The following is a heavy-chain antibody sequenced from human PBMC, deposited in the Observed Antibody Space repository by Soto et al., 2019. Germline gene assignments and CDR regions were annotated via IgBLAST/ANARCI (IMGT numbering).Heavy chain of an antibody. CDR3: ARDKDLQPTVWGF. V-gene: IGHV4-31*03. D-gene: IGHD3-16*01. CDR2: VYYSGAT. Sequence: SETLSLTCTVSGDSMATGGHYYNWIRQVPGKGLEWIGYVYYSGATHYTPSLRARATISRDTSKNQFSLRLISVTAADTALYYCARDKDLQPTVWGFWGQGIQVTVSS. J-gene: IGHJ4*02. CDR1: GDSMATGGHY.